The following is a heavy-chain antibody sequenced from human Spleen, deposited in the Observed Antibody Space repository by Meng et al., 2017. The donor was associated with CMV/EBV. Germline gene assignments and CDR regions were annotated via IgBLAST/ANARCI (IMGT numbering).Heavy chain of an antibody. J-gene: IGHJ6*02. Sequence: ASVKVSCKASGYTFTDYKIHWVRQAPGQGPEWLGRINCNSGDTNYAQKFQGRVTMTRDTSISTAYMELSSLRSDDTAVYYCARGPRSPVAPRLHYYYALDVWGQGTTVTVSS. D-gene: IGHD6-6*01. CDR2: INCNSGDT. CDR3: ARGPRSPVAPRLHYYYALDV. V-gene: IGHV1-2*06. CDR1: GYTFTDYK.